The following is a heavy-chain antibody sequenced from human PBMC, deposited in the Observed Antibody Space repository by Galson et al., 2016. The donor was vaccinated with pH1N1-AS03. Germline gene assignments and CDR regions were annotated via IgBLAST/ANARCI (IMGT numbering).Heavy chain of an antibody. Sequence: LVKPTQTLTLTCTLSGFSLNTSEVGVGWIRQPPGKGLEWIGYMYPTQSPEYNPSLGSRATLSADTSKNQLSLTLTSVTAADTAAYYCARRGNSWTAWYCDLWGRGTRVTVSS. V-gene: IGHV4-28*02. CDR1: GFSLNTSEV. D-gene: IGHD4-23*01. J-gene: IGHJ2*01. CDR2: MYPTQSP. CDR3: ARRGNSWTAWYCDL.